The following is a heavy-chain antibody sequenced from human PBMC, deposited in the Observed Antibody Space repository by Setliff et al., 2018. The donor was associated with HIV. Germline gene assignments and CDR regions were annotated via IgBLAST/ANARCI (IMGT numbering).Heavy chain of an antibody. CDR2: IQHSGRT. Sequence: ETLSLTCAVYGGSFSGYCWSWIRQPPGKGLEWIGEIQHSGRTNYNPSLKSRVTTSVDTSKNQFSLRLSSVTAADTAVYYCARPRAAAATPYFDYWGQGTLVTVSS. CDR1: GGSFSGYC. D-gene: IGHD6-13*01. V-gene: IGHV4-34*01. CDR3: ARPRAAAATPYFDY. J-gene: IGHJ4*02.